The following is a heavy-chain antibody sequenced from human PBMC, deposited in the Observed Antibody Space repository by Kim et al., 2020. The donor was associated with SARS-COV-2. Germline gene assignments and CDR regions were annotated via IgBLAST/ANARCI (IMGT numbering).Heavy chain of an antibody. CDR2: GGST. V-gene: IGHV1-46*01. J-gene: IGHJ4*02. CDR3: ARAHYPDY. Sequence: GGSTSYAQKSQGRVTMTRDTSTSTVYMELSSLRSEDTAVYYCARAHYPDYWGQGTLVTVSS.